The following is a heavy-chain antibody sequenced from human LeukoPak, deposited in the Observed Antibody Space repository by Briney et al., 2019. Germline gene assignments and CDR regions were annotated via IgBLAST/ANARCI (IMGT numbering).Heavy chain of an antibody. CDR3: AKSLGVGGYTRYKGFDQ. Sequence: GGSLRLSCAASGFAFNSFAMNWVRQAPGKGLEWVSSISNSDGSSHYADFVKGRFTISRDNSKNTLHLQMNSLRAEDTAVYYCAKSLGVGGYTRYKGFDQWGQGTLVTVSP. CDR1: GFAFNSFA. V-gene: IGHV3-23*01. J-gene: IGHJ4*02. CDR2: ISNSDGSS. D-gene: IGHD3-16*02.